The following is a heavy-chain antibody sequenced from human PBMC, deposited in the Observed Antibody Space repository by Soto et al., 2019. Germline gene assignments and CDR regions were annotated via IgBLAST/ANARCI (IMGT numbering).Heavy chain of an antibody. D-gene: IGHD6-6*01. CDR1: GFSFTGYY. V-gene: IGHV1-2*02. Sequence: ASVKVSCKASGFSFTGYYIHWLRQAPGQGLEWMGWINAHSGGTEYAQKFQGRVTLTMDTSIATAYLTLTSLTSDDTALYYCAKDLTRQLAYWLDPWGQGTQVTVLL. CDR3: AKDLTRQLAYWLDP. CDR2: INAHSGGT. J-gene: IGHJ5*02.